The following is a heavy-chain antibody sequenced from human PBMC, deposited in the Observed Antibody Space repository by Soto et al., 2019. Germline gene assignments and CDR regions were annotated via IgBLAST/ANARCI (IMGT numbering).Heavy chain of an antibody. Sequence: QVQLMESGGGVVQPGGSLRISFVTSGFTFSSHSMHWFRQAPGKGLEWVAVTSANDGTKFYTDSVKGRFTVSRDNSKNTLYLQMNSLRVEDTAVYYCAREVVTTEWYFDNWGQGILVIVSS. CDR1: GFTFSSHS. CDR3: AREVVTTEWYFDN. CDR2: TSANDGTK. J-gene: IGHJ4*02. D-gene: IGHD1-1*01. V-gene: IGHV3-30-3*01.